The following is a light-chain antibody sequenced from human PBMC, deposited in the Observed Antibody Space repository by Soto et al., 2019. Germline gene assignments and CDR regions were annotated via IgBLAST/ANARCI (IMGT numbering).Light chain of an antibody. V-gene: IGKV3-20*01. CDR3: QQYGSSWT. CDR2: GAS. J-gene: IGKJ1*01. Sequence: TQSPATLSVSPGERATLSCRASQSVSDYLAWYQQRPGQAPRLLIYGASSRATGIPDRFSGSGSGTDFTLTISRLEPEDFAVYYCQQYGSSWTFGQGTKV. CDR1: QSVSDY.